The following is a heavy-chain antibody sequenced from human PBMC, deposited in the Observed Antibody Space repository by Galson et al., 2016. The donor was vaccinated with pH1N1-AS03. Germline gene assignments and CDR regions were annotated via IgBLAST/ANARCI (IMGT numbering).Heavy chain of an antibody. CDR3: VAYGSGTQAYFDY. D-gene: IGHD3-10*01. CDR1: GYTFTRYY. V-gene: IGHV1-46*01. J-gene: IGHJ4*02. Sequence: SVKVSCKASGYTFTRYYMHWVRQAPGQGLEWMGVIDPSGGGTTHAQKFHGRVTMTRDTSTTTAHMELSSLRSEDTAIYYCVAYGSGTQAYFDYWGQGTLVTVSS. CDR2: IDPSGGGT.